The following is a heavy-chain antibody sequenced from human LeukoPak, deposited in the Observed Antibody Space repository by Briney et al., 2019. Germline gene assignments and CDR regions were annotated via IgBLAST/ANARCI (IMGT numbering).Heavy chain of an antibody. Sequence: GGSLRLSCAASGFTFSSFGMHWVRQAPGKGLEWVAFIRYDGSNKYYADSVKGRFTISRDNSKNTLYLQTNSLRAEDTAVYYCAKDHYDSSGHRIDYWGQGMLVTVSS. CDR3: AKDHYDSSGHRIDY. V-gene: IGHV3-30*02. CDR1: GFTFSSFG. J-gene: IGHJ4*02. D-gene: IGHD3-22*01. CDR2: IRYDGSNK.